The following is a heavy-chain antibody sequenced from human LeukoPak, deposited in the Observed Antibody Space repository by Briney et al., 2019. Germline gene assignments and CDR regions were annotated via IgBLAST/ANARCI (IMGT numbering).Heavy chain of an antibody. J-gene: IGHJ6*02. CDR2: IKSKADGGTR. CDR3: TTNPRRTRDYYYYGMDV. V-gene: IGHV3-15*01. D-gene: IGHD1-7*01. CDR1: GFTFSNAW. Sequence: GGSLRLSCAVSGFTFSNAWMNWVRQAPGKGLEWVGRIKSKADGGTRDYAAFVNDRFTISRDDSKNILYLQMNSLKAEDTAVYYCTTNPRRTRDYYYYGMDVWGQGTTVTVSS.